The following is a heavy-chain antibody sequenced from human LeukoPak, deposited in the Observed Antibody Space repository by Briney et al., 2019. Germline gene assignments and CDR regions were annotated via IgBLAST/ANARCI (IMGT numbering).Heavy chain of an antibody. D-gene: IGHD4-11*01. J-gene: IGHJ6*02. CDR1: GGSVNSGSYF. CDR3: ATDYSNFYGMDV. CDR2: IQNSATT. V-gene: IGHV4-61*01. Sequence: SETLSLTCTVSGGSVNSGSYFWSWFRQPPGKRLEWIGYIQNSATTNYNPSLESRVAIFVDSSKDQFSLRVTSVTAADTAVYYCATDYSNFYGMDVWGQGTTVTVSS.